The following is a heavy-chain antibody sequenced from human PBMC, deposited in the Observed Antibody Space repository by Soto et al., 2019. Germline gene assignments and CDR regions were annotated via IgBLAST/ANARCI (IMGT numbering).Heavy chain of an antibody. J-gene: IGHJ4*02. CDR1: GFNISGYA. D-gene: IGHD3-22*01. CDR2: ISGSGGST. V-gene: IGHV3-23*01. CDR3: AKDRGPYDSSGYSIY. Sequence: GGSHRLRNAASGFNISGYAGSWVLQDPRKGLEWVSAISGSGGSTYYADSVKGRFTISRDNSKNTLYLQMNSLRAEDTAVYYCAKDRGPYDSSGYSIYWGQGTLVTVSS.